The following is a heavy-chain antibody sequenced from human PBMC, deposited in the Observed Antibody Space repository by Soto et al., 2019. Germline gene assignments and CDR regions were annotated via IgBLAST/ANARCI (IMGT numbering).Heavy chain of an antibody. V-gene: IGHV1-46*01. CDR3: ARSVGVTIFGVVQGYWFDP. CDR2: INPSGGST. J-gene: IGHJ5*02. CDR1: GYTFTSYY. D-gene: IGHD3-3*01. Sequence: ASVKVSCTASGYTFTSYYMHWVRQATGQGLEWMGIINPSGGSTSYAQKFQGRVTMTRDTSTSTVYMELSSLRSEDTAVYYCARSVGVTIFGVVQGYWFDPWGQGTLVTVSS.